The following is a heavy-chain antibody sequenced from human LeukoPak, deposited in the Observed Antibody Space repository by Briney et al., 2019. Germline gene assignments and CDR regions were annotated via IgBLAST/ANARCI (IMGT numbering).Heavy chain of an antibody. CDR1: GGSINTPNYY. V-gene: IGHV4-39*07. J-gene: IGHJ6*03. D-gene: IGHD6-13*01. CDR3: ARAWVAAAFAYYYYYMDV. Sequence: SETLSLTCTVSGGSINTPNYYWGWIRQTPGKGLEWIGNSGGTYYSPSLTSRVTISLDTSRNQFSLQLNSVTPEDTAVYYCARAWVAAAFAYYYYYMDVWGKGTTVTVSS. CDR2: SGGT.